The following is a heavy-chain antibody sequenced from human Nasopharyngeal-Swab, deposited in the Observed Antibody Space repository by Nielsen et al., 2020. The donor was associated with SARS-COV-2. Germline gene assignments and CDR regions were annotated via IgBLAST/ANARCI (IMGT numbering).Heavy chain of an antibody. Sequence: SETLSLTCTVSGGSISSSIYYWAWIRQPPGKGLEWIGSIYYGGSTYYNPSLKSRVTISVDTSKNQFSLKLSSVTAADTAVYYYATLSSSWYEYYFDYWGQGTLVTVSS. CDR3: ATLSSSWYEYYFDY. CDR2: IYYGGST. CDR1: GGSISSSIYY. V-gene: IGHV4-39*01. D-gene: IGHD6-13*01. J-gene: IGHJ4*02.